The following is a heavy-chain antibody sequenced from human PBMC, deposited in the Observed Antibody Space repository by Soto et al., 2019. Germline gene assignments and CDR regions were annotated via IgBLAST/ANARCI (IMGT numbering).Heavy chain of an antibody. D-gene: IGHD6-19*01. Sequence: GGSLRLSCAASGFTFSSYAMHWVRQAPGKGLEWVAVISYDGSNKYYADSVKGRFTISRDNSKNTLYLQMNSLRAEDTAVYYCARTPSIAVAGNEYLKHWGQGTLVTVSS. V-gene: IGHV3-30-3*01. CDR1: GFTFSSYA. CDR3: ARTPSIAVAGNEYLKH. CDR2: ISYDGSNK. J-gene: IGHJ1*01.